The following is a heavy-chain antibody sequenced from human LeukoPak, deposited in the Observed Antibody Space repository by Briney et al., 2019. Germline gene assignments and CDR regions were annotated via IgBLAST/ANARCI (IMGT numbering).Heavy chain of an antibody. CDR2: IGAYNGNT. Sequence: ASVKVSCKASGYTFTSYAINWVRQAPGQGLEWMGWIGAYNGNTNYTQKLQGRVTMTTDTSTSTAYMELRSLRSDDTAVYYCARGDYYASGRAQSPWGQGTLVTVSS. CDR3: ARGDYYASGRAQSP. CDR1: GYTFTSYA. D-gene: IGHD3-10*01. J-gene: IGHJ5*02. V-gene: IGHV1-18*01.